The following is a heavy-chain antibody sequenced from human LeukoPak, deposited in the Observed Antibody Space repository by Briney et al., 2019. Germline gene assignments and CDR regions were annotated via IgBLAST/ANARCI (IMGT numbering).Heavy chain of an antibody. V-gene: IGHV4-39*07. D-gene: IGHD6-13*01. CDR3: ARATRYSSSWYRMAPAFDI. J-gene: IGHJ3*02. CDR2: IYYSGST. Sequence: MASETLSLTCTVSGGSISSSSFYWGWIRQPPGKGLEWIGTIYYSGSTFYNPSLKSRVTISVDTSKNQFSLKLSSVTAADTAVYYCARATRYSSSWYRMAPAFDIWGQGTMVTVSS. CDR1: GGSISSSSFY.